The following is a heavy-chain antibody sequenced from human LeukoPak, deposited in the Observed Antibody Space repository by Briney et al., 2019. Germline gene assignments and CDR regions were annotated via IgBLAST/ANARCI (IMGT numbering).Heavy chain of an antibody. D-gene: IGHD1-26*01. Sequence: GGSLRLSCAASGFTFSSYAMHWVRQAPGKGLEWVAVISYDGSNKYYADSVKGRFTISRDNSKNTLYLQMNSLRAEDTAVYYCAREASGFGPWGQGTLVTVSS. V-gene: IGHV3-30-3*01. CDR3: AREASGFGP. CDR1: GFTFSSYA. CDR2: ISYDGSNK. J-gene: IGHJ5*02.